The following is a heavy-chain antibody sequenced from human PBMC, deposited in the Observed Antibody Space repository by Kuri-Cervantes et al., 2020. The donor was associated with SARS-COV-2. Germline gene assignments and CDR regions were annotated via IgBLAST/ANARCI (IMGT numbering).Heavy chain of an antibody. CDR1: GFTFSSYG. CDR3: ARNEIAYDFWSGYYLGY. CDR2: IQYDGSNK. Sequence: GESLKISCAASGFTFSSYGMHWVRQAPGKGLEWVAFIQYDGSNKYYADSLKGRFTISRDNSKNTLYLQMNSLRAEDTAVYYCARNEIAYDFWSGYYLGYWGQGTLVTVSS. V-gene: IGHV3-30*02. D-gene: IGHD3-3*01. J-gene: IGHJ4*02.